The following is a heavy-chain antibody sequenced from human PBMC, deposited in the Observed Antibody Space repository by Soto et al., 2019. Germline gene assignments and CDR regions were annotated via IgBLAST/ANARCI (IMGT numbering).Heavy chain of an antibody. D-gene: IGHD3-16*01. Sequence: SETLSLTCDVSGDSISRGGYSWDWIRQSPGKDLEWIGYISHSGSTYYDPSLRRRVTISGDRSKNQFSLKLSSVIAADTAVYYCVRGGQPPYFDYWGQGILVTVSS. V-gene: IGHV4-30-2*06. CDR2: ISHSGST. CDR3: VRGGQPPYFDY. J-gene: IGHJ4*02. CDR1: GDSISRGGYS.